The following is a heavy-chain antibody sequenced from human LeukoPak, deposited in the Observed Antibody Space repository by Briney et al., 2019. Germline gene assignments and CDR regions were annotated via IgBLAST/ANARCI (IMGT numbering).Heavy chain of an antibody. J-gene: IGHJ4*02. Sequence: SETLSLTCTVSGGSISSSSYYWGWIRQPPGKGLEWIGSIYYSGSTYYNPSLKSRVTISVDTSKNQFSLKLSSVTAADTAVYYCARVGMVAALDWGQGTLVTVSS. CDR1: GGSISSSSYY. V-gene: IGHV4-39*07. CDR2: IYYSGST. D-gene: IGHD6-13*01. CDR3: ARVGMVAALD.